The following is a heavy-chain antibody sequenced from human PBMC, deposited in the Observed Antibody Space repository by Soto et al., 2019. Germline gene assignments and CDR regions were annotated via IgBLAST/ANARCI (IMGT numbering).Heavy chain of an antibody. V-gene: IGHV1-2*04. D-gene: IGHD3-3*01. Sequence: GASVKVSCKAPGYTFTGYDMHWVRQAPGQGLEWMGWINPNSGGTNYAQKFQGWVTMTRDTSISTAYMELSRLRSDDTAVYYCARDGFEIRFLEWLSMDVWGQGTTVTVSS. J-gene: IGHJ6*02. CDR3: ARDGFEIRFLEWLSMDV. CDR2: INPNSGGT. CDR1: GYTFTGYD.